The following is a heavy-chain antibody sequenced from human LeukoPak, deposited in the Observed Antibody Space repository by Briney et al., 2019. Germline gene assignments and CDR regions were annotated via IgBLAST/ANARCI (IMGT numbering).Heavy chain of an antibody. D-gene: IGHD3-22*01. V-gene: IGHV1-2*02. CDR3: ASLSYYDLSGYFY. CDR1: GYTFTGYY. Sequence: VASVKVSCKASGYTFTGYYMHWVRQAPGQGLEWMGWINPNSGGTNYAQKFQGRVTLTRDTSITTGYMELSGLTSDDTAVYYCASLSYYDLSGYFYWGQGTLVTVSS. J-gene: IGHJ4*02. CDR2: INPNSGGT.